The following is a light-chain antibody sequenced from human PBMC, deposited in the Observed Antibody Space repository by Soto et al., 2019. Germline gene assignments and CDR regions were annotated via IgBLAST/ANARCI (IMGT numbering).Light chain of an antibody. V-gene: IGKV3-11*01. CDR2: DAT. Sequence: EIVLTQSPATLSLSPGERATLSCRASQSVSSYLAWYQQKPGQAPRLLIYDATHRAAGIPARFSGSGSGTDFSLTISSLEPEDFAFYYCQQRSNWPLTFGGGTKVELK. CDR1: QSVSSY. CDR3: QQRSNWPLT. J-gene: IGKJ4*01.